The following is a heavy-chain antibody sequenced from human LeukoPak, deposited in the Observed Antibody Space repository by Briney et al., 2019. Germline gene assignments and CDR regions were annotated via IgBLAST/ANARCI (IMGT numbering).Heavy chain of an antibody. D-gene: IGHD6-13*01. Sequence: ASVKVSCKASGYTFTSYDVNWVRQATGQGLEWMGWMNPNSGNTGYAQKFQGRVTITRNTSISTAYMELSSLRSEDTAVYYCARGVAAAGRSFDPWGQGTLVTVSS. J-gene: IGHJ5*02. CDR3: ARGVAAAGRSFDP. V-gene: IGHV1-8*03. CDR1: GYTFTSYD. CDR2: MNPNSGNT.